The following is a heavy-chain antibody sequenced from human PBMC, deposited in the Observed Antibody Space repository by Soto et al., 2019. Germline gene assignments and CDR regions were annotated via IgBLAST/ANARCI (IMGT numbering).Heavy chain of an antibody. CDR1: GGSIRSGGSY. CDR3: ARDGSVTEVSAFDS. Sequence: SETLSLTCTVSGGSIRSGGSYWTWIRQHPGKGLEWIGYMYYTGSVYYNPSLEGRGTISMDTSKNQFSLNLSSVTAADTAVYYCARDGSVTEVSAFDSWGPGTLVIVSS. D-gene: IGHD2-21*02. J-gene: IGHJ4*02. CDR2: MYYTGSV. V-gene: IGHV4-31*03.